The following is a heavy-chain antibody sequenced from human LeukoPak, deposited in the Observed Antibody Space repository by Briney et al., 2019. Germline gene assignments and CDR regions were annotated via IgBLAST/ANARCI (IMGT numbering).Heavy chain of an antibody. CDR2: MNPNSGNT. J-gene: IGHJ6*03. Sequence: ASVKVSCKASGYTFTSYDINWVRQATGQGLEWMGWMNPNSGNTGYAQKFQGRVTITRNTSISTAYMELSSLRSEDTAVYYCARGRKWWRYYYMDVWGKGTTVTVSS. CDR1: GYTFTSYD. D-gene: IGHD2-8*01. V-gene: IGHV1-8*03. CDR3: ARGRKWWRYYYMDV.